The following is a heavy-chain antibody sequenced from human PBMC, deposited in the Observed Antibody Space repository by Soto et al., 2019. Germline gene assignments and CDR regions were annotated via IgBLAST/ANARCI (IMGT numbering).Heavy chain of an antibody. Sequence: EVQLVESGGGLVQPGRSLRLSCAASGFTFDDYAMHWVRQAPGKGLEWVSGISWNSGSIGYADSVKGRFTISRDNAKNSLYLQMNSLRAEDTALYYCAKQRGVNIVVVVAALDYWGQGTLVTVPS. CDR1: GFTFDDYA. V-gene: IGHV3-9*01. D-gene: IGHD2-15*01. CDR3: AKQRGVNIVVVVAALDY. J-gene: IGHJ4*02. CDR2: ISWNSGSI.